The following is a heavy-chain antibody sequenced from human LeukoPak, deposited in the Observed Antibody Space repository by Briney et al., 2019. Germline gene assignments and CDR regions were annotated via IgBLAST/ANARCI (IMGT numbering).Heavy chain of an antibody. CDR3: AKASGSHVKGAFDI. CDR1: GFTFDDYA. V-gene: IGHV3-9*03. Sequence: GRSLRLSCAASGFTFDDYAMHWVRQAPGKGLEWVSGISWNSGSIGYADSVKGRYTISRDNAKNSLYLQMNSLRAEDMALYYCAKASGSHVKGAFDIWGQGTMVTVSS. J-gene: IGHJ3*02. CDR2: ISWNSGSI. D-gene: IGHD1-26*01.